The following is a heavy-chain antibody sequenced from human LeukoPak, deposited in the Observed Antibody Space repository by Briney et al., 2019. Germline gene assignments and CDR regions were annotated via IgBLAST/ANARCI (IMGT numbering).Heavy chain of an antibody. CDR2: ISSSGSTI. Sequence: GGSLRLSCAASGFTFSSYGMHWVRQAPGKGLEWVSYISSSGSTIYYADSVKGRFTISRDNAKNSLYLQMNSLRAEDTAVYYCARVVRATSPLFDYWGQGTLVTVSS. V-gene: IGHV3-48*04. CDR1: GFTFSSYG. D-gene: IGHD1-26*01. J-gene: IGHJ4*02. CDR3: ARVVRATSPLFDY.